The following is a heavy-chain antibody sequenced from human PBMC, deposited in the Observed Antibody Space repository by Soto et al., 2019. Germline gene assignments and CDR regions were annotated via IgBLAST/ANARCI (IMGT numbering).Heavy chain of an antibody. D-gene: IGHD3-22*01. Sequence: SETLSLTCAVYGGALSGHSWTWVRPSPGKGLEWIGDINHSGRVNYSPSLKSRVTISLDTSKNQFSLTLSAVTAADTAMYYCSTRAYDTNGYYRFDPWGQGTLVTVS. CDR1: GGALSGHS. CDR3: STRAYDTNGYYRFDP. CDR2: INHSGRV. J-gene: IGHJ5*01. V-gene: IGHV4-34*01.